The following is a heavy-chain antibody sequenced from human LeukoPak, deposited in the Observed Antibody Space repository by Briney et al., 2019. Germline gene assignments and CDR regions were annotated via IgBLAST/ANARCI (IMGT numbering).Heavy chain of an antibody. CDR3: ASGGYCISTSCYKYAFAI. D-gene: IGHD2-2*02. CDR2: IYYSGSN. V-gene: IGHV4-59*01. J-gene: IGHJ3*02. CDR1: GGSISSYY. Sequence: SETLSLTCTVSGGSISSYYWSWLRQPPGKGREWIGYIYYSGSNNYNPSLKSRVTTSVDKSKNRFSLKLSSVTAAYTAVYYCASGGYCISTSCYKYAFAIWGQGTMVTVSS.